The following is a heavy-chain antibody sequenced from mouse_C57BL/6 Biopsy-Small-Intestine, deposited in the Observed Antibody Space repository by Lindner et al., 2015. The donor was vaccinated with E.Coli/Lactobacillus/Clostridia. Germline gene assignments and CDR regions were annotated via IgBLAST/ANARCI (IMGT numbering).Heavy chain of an antibody. J-gene: IGHJ4*01. CDR3: SREQGVAVSGAAY. CDR1: GYTFANYD. CDR2: MNPNSGNT. V-gene: IGHV1S55*01. D-gene: IGHD6-1*01. Sequence: SVKVSCKASGYTFANYDINWVRQAPGQGLEWMGWMNPNSGNTGYAEKYEGRLSMTRDVSRRTAYMELHNLRPDDTAVYYCSREQGVAVSGAAYWGQGTPVTVSS.